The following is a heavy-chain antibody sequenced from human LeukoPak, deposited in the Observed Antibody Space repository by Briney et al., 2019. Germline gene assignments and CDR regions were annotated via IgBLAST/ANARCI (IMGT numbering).Heavy chain of an antibody. Sequence: ASVKVSCKASGYAFTSYDINWVRQATGQGREWMGWMNPNSGNTGYAQKFQGRVTMTRNTSISTAYIELSSLRSEDTAVYYCARVTTMVRGVKTPMGYWGQGTLVTVSS. V-gene: IGHV1-8*01. CDR3: ARVTTMVRGVKTPMGY. CDR2: MNPNSGNT. CDR1: GYAFTSYD. D-gene: IGHD3-10*01. J-gene: IGHJ4*02.